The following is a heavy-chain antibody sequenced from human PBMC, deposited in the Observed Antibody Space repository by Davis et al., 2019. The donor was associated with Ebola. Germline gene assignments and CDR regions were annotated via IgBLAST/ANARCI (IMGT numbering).Heavy chain of an antibody. D-gene: IGHD1-14*01. CDR2: ISYDGSNK. Sequence: GESLKIPCAASGFTFSRYSMHWVRQAPGKGLEWVTVISYDGSNKYYADSVKGRFTISRDNSKNTLFLQMNSLRAEDTAVYYCARDSRGGGITSKQLQHWGQGTLVTVSS. CDR1: GFTFSRYS. CDR3: ARDSRGGGITSKQLQH. V-gene: IGHV3-30-3*01. J-gene: IGHJ1*01.